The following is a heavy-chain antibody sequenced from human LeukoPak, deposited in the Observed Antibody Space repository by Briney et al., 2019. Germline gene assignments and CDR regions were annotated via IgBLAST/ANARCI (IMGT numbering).Heavy chain of an antibody. V-gene: IGHV4-34*01. CDR2: INHHGST. J-gene: IGHJ5*02. CDR1: GGSFSGYY. D-gene: IGHD4/OR15-4a*01. Sequence: SETLSLTCAIYGGSFSGYYWSWIRQPPGKGLEWIEEINHHGSTNYNPSLKSRVTISVDTSRNSFSLELSSVTAADTAVYYCVRGPYGASISNWFDPWGQGLLVTVSS. CDR3: VRGPYGASISNWFDP.